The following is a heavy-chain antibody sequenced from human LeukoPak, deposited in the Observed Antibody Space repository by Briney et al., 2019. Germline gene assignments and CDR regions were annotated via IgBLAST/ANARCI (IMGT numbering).Heavy chain of an antibody. Sequence: PGRSLRLSCAASGFTFSSYAMHWVRQAPGKGLEWVAVISYDGGNKYYADSVKGRFTISRDNSKNTLYLQMNSLRAEDTAVYYCARETEDGYNYVNYWGQGTLVTVSS. V-gene: IGHV3-30-3*01. CDR1: GFTFSSYA. CDR2: ISYDGGNK. CDR3: ARETEDGYNYVNY. D-gene: IGHD5-24*01. J-gene: IGHJ4*02.